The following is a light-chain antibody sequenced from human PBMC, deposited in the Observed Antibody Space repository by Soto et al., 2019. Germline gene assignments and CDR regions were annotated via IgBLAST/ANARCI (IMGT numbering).Light chain of an antibody. CDR2: GNT. CDR3: QSYDSSLSGYV. V-gene: IGLV1-40*01. J-gene: IGLJ1*01. CDR1: SSNIGAGYD. Sequence: QSVLTQPPSVSGAPGQRVTISCTGSSSNIGAGYDVHWYQQLPGTAPKLLIYGNTNRPSGVPDRFSGSKSCTSASLAITGLQAEDEADYYCQSYDSSLSGYVFGTWTKVTVL.